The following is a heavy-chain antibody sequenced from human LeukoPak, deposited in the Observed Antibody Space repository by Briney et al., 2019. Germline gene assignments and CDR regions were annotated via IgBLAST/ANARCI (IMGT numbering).Heavy chain of an antibody. J-gene: IGHJ3*02. CDR3: ARDWVEGVPFDAFDI. CDR2: IKEDGSEK. CDR1: GFTFANHW. D-gene: IGHD3-10*01. Sequence: GGSLRLSCAASGFTFANHWMAWVRQAPGKGLEWVANIKEDGSEKYYVDSVEGRFTISRDNAKNSLYLHMNSLTAEDTAMYYCARDWVEGVPFDAFDIWGQGTMVSVSS. V-gene: IGHV3-7*01.